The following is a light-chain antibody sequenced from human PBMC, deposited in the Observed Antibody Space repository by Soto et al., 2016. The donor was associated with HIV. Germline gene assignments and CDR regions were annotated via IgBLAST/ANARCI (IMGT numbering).Light chain of an antibody. CDR2: AAS. Sequence: DIRMTQSPSSVSASVGDTVTITCRASQGISSWLGWYQQKAGKAPKLLIYAASSVQSGVPSKFSGSGSGTDFTLTISNLQPEDFATYYCQQANSFPITFGQGTRLEVK. V-gene: IGKV1-12*01. CDR3: QQANSFPIT. CDR1: QGISSW. J-gene: IGKJ5*01.